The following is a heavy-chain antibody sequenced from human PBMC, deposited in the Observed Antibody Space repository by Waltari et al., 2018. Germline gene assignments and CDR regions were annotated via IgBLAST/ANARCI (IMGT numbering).Heavy chain of an antibody. V-gene: IGHV4-31*03. CDR3: GRSYYGSYFLDY. CDR2: IHSGVST. Sequence: VQLQESGPGLVTPSQTLSLLCTVSGGSIRSRPYYWNWIRQHPGKVLEWIGYIHSGVSTYYNPSRRSRVNVSVDTSKNNFSLNLTSVTAADTAVYYCGRSYYGSYFLDYWGQGTVVTVSS. CDR1: GGSIRSRPYY. D-gene: IGHD1-26*01. J-gene: IGHJ4*02.